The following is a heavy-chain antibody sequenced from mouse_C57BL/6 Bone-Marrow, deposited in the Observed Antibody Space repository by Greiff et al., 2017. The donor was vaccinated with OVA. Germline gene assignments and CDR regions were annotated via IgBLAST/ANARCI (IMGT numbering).Heavy chain of an antibody. CDR2: INPNNGGT. V-gene: IGHV1-26*01. J-gene: IGHJ3*01. CDR1: GYTFTDYY. CDR3: AREEGAY. Sequence: EVQLQQSGPELVKPGASVKISCKASGYTFTDYYMNWVKQSHGKSLEWIGDINPNNGGTSYNQKFKGKATLTVDKSSSTAYMELRRLTSEDSAVYYCAREEGAYWGQGTLVTVSA.